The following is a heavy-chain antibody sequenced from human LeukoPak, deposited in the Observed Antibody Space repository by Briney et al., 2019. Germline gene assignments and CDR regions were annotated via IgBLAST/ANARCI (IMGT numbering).Heavy chain of an antibody. CDR3: ARDSNWVFDY. J-gene: IGHJ4*02. V-gene: IGHV3-48*01. CDR1: GFTFSSYI. CDR2: ISSSSNI. Sequence: GGSLRLSCAASGFTFSSYIMNWVRQAPGKGLEWVSYISSSSNIYYADSVKGRFTISRDNAKNSLYLQMNSLRAEDTAVYYCARDSNWVFDYWGQGNLVTVSS. D-gene: IGHD1-1*01.